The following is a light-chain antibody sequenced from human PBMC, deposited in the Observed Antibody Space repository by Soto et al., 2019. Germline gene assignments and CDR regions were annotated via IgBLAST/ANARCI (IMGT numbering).Light chain of an antibody. V-gene: IGKV1-5*03. CDR2: KAS. J-gene: IGKJ1*01. CDR1: QSISNS. Sequence: DIQMTQSPSTLSASVGDRVTITCRASQSISNSFAWYEQKPGKAPLLLIYKASGLEGGVPSRFSGSGSGTEFTITINGLQHDDVASYYCQRYNTSWTFGQGTKVDIK. CDR3: QRYNTSWT.